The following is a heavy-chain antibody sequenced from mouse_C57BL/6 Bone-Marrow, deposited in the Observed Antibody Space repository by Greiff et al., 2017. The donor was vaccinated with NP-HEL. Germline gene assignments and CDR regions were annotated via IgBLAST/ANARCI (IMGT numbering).Heavy chain of an antibody. Sequence: QVQLQQSGAELVRPGASVKLSCKASGYTFTDYYINWVKQRPGQGLEWIARIYPGSGNTYYNEKFKGKATLTAEKSSSTAYMQLSSLTSEDSAVYFCARADCGSSRYFDVWGTGTTVTVSS. CDR1: GYTFTDYY. V-gene: IGHV1-76*01. CDR3: ARADCGSSRYFDV. J-gene: IGHJ1*03. CDR2: IYPGSGNT. D-gene: IGHD1-1*01.